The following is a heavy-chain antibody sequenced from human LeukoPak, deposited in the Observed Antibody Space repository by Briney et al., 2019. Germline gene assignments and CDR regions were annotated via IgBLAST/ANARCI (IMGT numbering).Heavy chain of an antibody. D-gene: IGHD1-26*01. CDR2: IKSDGRIT. CDR1: GFTFSYYW. Sequence: PGGSLRLSCAASGFTFSYYWMHWVRQAPGKGLVWVSRIKSDGRITEYADSVKGRFTISRDNAKNTLYLQTNSLRAEDTAIYYCARDLSYSGIDYWGQGTLVTVSS. V-gene: IGHV3-74*03. J-gene: IGHJ4*02. CDR3: ARDLSYSGIDY.